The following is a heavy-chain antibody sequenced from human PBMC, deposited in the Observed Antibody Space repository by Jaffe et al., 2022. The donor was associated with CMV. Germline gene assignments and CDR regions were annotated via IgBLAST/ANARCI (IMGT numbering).Heavy chain of an antibody. V-gene: IGHV1-69*06. J-gene: IGHJ6*03. CDR3: AGGFSNGWSNVYSYMNV. D-gene: IGHD6-19*01. CDR1: GDIFSRSA. Sequence: QMPLVQSGAEVEKPGSSVKVSCKASGDIFSRSAINWVRQAPGQGLEWMGRIIPSTGATNSAPKFQGRLTVSADKSTNTVYMEMTGLTYDDSATYFCAGGFSNGWSNVYSYMNVWGNGTTVAV. CDR2: IIPSTGAT.